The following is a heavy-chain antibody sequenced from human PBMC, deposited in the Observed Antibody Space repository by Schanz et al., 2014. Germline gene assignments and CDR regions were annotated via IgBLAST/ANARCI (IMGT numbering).Heavy chain of an antibody. D-gene: IGHD2-2*01. CDR3: ASSRTRYCSSTSCVPGAFDF. CDR1: GFTFSDYY. J-gene: IGHJ3*01. Sequence: QVYLVESGGDLVKPGGSLRLSCAASGFTFSDYYMAWIRQAPGKGLEWISYISSTSRATYYADSVKGRFTISRDNAKNSLYLQMNSLRVEDTAVYYCASSRTRYCSSTSCVPGAFDFWGQGTLXTVSS. CDR2: ISSTSRAT. V-gene: IGHV3-11*01.